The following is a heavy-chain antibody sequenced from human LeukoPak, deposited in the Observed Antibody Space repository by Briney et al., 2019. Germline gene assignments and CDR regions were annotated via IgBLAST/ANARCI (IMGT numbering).Heavy chain of an antibody. CDR3: ARVPSWKGYMDV. J-gene: IGHJ6*03. CDR1: GFTVSGNS. CDR2: IYSDNT. Sequence: GGSLRLSCTVSGFTVSGNSMSWVRQAPGKGLEWVSFIYSDNTHYSDSVKGRFTISRDNAKNSLYLQMSSLRAEDTAVYYCARVPSWKGYMDVWGKGTTVTVSS. D-gene: IGHD1-1*01. V-gene: IGHV3-53*01.